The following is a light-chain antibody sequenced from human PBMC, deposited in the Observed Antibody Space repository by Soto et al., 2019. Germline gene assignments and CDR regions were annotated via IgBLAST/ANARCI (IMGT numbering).Light chain of an antibody. CDR2: GNN. Sequence: QPVLTQPPSVSGAPGQRVTISCTGSSSDIGAHYDVHWYQQLPGTAPKLLIYGNNNRPSGVPDRFSGSKSGTSASLAITGLQDEDEADYYCQSYDDSLSGWVFGGGTKLTVL. V-gene: IGLV1-40*01. J-gene: IGLJ3*02. CDR3: QSYDDSLSGWV. CDR1: SSDIGAHYD.